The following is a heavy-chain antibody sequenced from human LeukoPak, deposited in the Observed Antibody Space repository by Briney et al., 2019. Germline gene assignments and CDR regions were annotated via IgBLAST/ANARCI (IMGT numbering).Heavy chain of an antibody. Sequence: SETLSLTCAVYGGSFSGYYWSWIRQPPGKGLEWIGYIYYSGSTNYNPSLKSRVTISVDTSKNQFSLKLSSVTAADTAVSYCARLSSGLRYWGQGTLVTVSS. J-gene: IGHJ4*02. D-gene: IGHD3-22*01. CDR1: GGSFSGYY. CDR3: ARLSSGLRY. CDR2: IYYSGST. V-gene: IGHV4-59*01.